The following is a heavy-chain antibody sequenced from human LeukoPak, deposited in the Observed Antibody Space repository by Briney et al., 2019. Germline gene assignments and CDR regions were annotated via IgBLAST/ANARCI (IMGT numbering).Heavy chain of an antibody. CDR2: ISGSGGST. CDR3: ARDLMGIAYRGAFYY. V-gene: IGHV3-23*01. D-gene: IGHD6-13*01. J-gene: IGHJ4*02. Sequence: GGSLRLSCAASGFSFSSYGMSRVRQAPGKGLEWVSAISGSGGSTYYADSVKGRFTISRDNAKNSLYLQMNSLRAEDTAVYYCARDLMGIAYRGAFYYWGQGTLVTVSS. CDR1: GFSFSSYG.